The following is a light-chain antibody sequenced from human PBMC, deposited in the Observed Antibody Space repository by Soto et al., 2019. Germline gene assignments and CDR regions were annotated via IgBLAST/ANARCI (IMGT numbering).Light chain of an antibody. V-gene: IGLV2-14*03. CDR1: SDDVSAYNY. CDR3: FSHRSGDSHV. J-gene: IGLJ1*01. Sequence: QSVLTQPASVSGSPGQSISISCTGTSDDVSAYNYVSWYQQSPGKAPRLMVFGVSNGPSGGSNRFSGSKTGSTASLTISGLQAEDEAFYYCFSHRSGDSHVFGTGPKVTVL. CDR2: GVS.